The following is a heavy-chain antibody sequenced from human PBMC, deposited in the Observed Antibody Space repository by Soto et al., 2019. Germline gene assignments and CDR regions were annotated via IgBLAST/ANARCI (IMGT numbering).Heavy chain of an antibody. CDR2: IYYSGST. J-gene: IGHJ6*02. CDR1: GGSISSYY. D-gene: IGHD3-3*01. CDR3: ARVGSGYDFWSGYYLPYYGMDV. V-gene: IGHV4-59*01. Sequence: SATLSLTCTVSGGSISSYYWSWIRQPPGKGLEWIGYIYYSGSTNYNPSLKSRVTISVDTSKNQFSLKLSSVTAADTAVYYCARVGSGYDFWSGYYLPYYGMDVWGQGTTVTVSS.